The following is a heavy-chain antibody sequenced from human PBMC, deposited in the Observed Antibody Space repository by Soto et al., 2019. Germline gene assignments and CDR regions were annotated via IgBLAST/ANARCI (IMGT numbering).Heavy chain of an antibody. CDR2: IIPIFGTA. CDR3: AQGATGYYRRVDYYYGMDV. D-gene: IGHD3-9*01. Sequence: QVQLVQSGAEVKKPGSSVKVSCKASGGTFSSYAISWVRQAPGQGLEWKGGIIPIFGTANYAQKFQGRVTITADESTGTAYMGLSSLRSEDTAVYYCAQGATGYYRRVDYYYGMDVWGQGTTVTVSS. CDR1: GGTFSSYA. J-gene: IGHJ6*02. V-gene: IGHV1-69*01.